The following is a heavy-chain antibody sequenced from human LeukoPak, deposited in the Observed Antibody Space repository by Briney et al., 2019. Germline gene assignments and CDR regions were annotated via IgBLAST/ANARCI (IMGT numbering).Heavy chain of an antibody. V-gene: IGHV3-53*01. CDR2: IYSGGST. CDR3: ARSEGRYGMDV. J-gene: IGHJ6*02. CDR1: GFTVSSNY. Sequence: GGSLRLSCAASGFTVSSNYMSWVRQAPGKGLEWVSLIYSGGSTYYADSVKGRFAISRDNSKNTLYLQMNNLRAEDTAVYYCARSEGRYGMDVWGQGTTVTVS.